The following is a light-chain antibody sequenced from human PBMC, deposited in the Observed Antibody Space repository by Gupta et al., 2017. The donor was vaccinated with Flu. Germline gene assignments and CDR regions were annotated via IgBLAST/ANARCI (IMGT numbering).Light chain of an antibody. CDR2: AES. CDR3: KQANSFPWA. CDR1: QGIGRW. V-gene: IGKV1-12*02. Sequence: SSLSGSVGDRVTPSCRAGQGIGRWLAWYQEKPGKAPKLLIYAESSLQSGVPSRFSGTGSGTDFTLPISSVQTEDFGTYYCKQANSFPWAFGQGTKLEIK. J-gene: IGKJ1*01.